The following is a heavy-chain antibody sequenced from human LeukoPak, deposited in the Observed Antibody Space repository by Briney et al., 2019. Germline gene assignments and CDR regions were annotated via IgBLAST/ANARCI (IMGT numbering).Heavy chain of an antibody. CDR1: GGSISSYY. CDR2: IYYSGST. J-gene: IGHJ4*02. D-gene: IGHD5-18*01. V-gene: IGHV4-59*01. Sequence: SETLSLTCTASGGSISSYYWSWIRQPPGKGLEWIGYIYYSGSTNYNPSLKSRVTISVDTSKNQFSLKLSSVTAADTAVYYCAQHSGYSYGLDYWGQGTLVTVSS. CDR3: AQHSGYSYGLDY.